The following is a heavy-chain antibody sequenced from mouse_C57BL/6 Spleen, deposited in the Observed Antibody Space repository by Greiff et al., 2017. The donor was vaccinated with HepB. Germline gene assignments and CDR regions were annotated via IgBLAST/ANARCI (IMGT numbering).Heavy chain of an antibody. J-gene: IGHJ2*01. V-gene: IGHV1-69*01. D-gene: IGHD2-1*01. CDR1: GYTFTSYW. CDR2: IDPSDSYT. CDR3: ARRGNYVPLDY. Sequence: QVQLQQPGAELVMPGASVKLSCKASGYTFTSYWMHWVKQRPGQGLEWIGEIDPSDSYTNYNQKFKGKSTLTVDKSSSTAYMQLSSLTSEDSAVYYCARRGNYVPLDYWGQGTTLTVSS.